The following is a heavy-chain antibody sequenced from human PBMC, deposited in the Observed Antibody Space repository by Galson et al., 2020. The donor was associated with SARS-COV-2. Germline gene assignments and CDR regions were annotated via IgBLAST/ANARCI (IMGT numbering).Heavy chain of an antibody. CDR2: ISSSSSYI. J-gene: IGHJ4*02. CDR1: GFTFSSYS. V-gene: IGHV3-21*01. D-gene: IGHD3-3*01. CDR3: ARDGYDFWSGYGDY. Sequence: NSGGSLRLSCAASGFTFSSYSMNWVRQAPGKGLEWVSSISSSSSYIYYADSVKGRFTISRDNAKNSLYLQMNSLRAEDTAVYYCARDGYDFWSGYGDYWGQGTLVTVSS.